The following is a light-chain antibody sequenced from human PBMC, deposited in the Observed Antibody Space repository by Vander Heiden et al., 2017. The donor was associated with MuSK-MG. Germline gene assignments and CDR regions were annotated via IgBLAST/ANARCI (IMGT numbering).Light chain of an antibody. CDR1: QSISSW. V-gene: IGKV1-5*03. CDR2: KAS. J-gene: IGKJ2*01. Sequence: DIQMTQSPSTLSASVGDRVTITCRASQSISSWLAWDQQKPGKAPKLLIYKASSLESGVPARCSGSGSGTEFTLTISSLQPDDVATYYCQQYNSYPYTFGQGTKLEIK. CDR3: QQYNSYPYT.